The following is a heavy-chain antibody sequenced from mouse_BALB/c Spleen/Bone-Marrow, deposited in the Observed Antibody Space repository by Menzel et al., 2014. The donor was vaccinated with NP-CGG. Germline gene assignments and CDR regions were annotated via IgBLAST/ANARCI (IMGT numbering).Heavy chain of an antibody. CDR1: GFSLTDYG. V-gene: IGHV2-9*02. CDR3: AREGRGYYGSSDDAMDY. Sequence: QVTLKVCGPGLVATSQSLSITCTVSGFSLTDYGVHWVRQPPGKGLEWLGVLWAGGSTNYNSTLMSRLSISKDNSKSQVFLKMNSLLTDGTAMYYCAREGRGYYGSSDDAMDYCGQGTSVTVSS. CDR2: LWAGGST. J-gene: IGHJ4*01. D-gene: IGHD1-1*01.